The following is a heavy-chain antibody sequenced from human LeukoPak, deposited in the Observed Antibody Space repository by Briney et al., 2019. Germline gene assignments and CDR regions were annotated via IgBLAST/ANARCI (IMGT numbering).Heavy chain of an antibody. D-gene: IGHD4-11*01. CDR3: ARAHDYSNYEHWFDP. CDR2: INPNSGGT. V-gene: IGHV1-2*02. J-gene: IGHJ5*02. CDR1: GYTFTGYY. Sequence: ASVKVSCKASGYTFTGYYMHWVRQAPGQGLEWMGWINPNSGGTNYAQKFQGRVTMTRDTSTNTAYMELSSLRSDDTAVYYCARAHDYSNYEHWFDPWGQGTLVTVSS.